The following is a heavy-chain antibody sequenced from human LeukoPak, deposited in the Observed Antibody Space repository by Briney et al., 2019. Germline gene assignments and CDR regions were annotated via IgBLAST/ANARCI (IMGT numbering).Heavy chain of an antibody. CDR1: GGTFSSYA. D-gene: IGHD2-15*01. V-gene: IGHV1-69*04. Sequence: SVKVSCKASGGTFSSYAISWVRQAPGQGLEWMGRIIPILGIANYAQKFQGRVTITADKSTSTAYMELSSLRSEDTAVYYCARGAPRTRDGGAPSGLRPLYYYYGMDVWGQGTTVTVSS. J-gene: IGHJ6*02. CDR2: IIPILGIA. CDR3: ARGAPRTRDGGAPSGLRPLYYYYGMDV.